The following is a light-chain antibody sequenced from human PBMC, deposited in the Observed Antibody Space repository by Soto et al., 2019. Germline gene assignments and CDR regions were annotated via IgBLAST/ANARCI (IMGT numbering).Light chain of an antibody. CDR2: SNN. CDR3: AAWDDSLNGFWV. Sequence: QLVLTQPPSASGTPGQRATISCSGSSSNIGSNTVNWYQQLPGTAPKLLIYSNNQRPSGVPDRFSGSKSGTSASLAISGLQSEDEADYYCAAWDDSLNGFWVFGGGTKLTVL. CDR1: SSNIGSNT. V-gene: IGLV1-44*01. J-gene: IGLJ3*02.